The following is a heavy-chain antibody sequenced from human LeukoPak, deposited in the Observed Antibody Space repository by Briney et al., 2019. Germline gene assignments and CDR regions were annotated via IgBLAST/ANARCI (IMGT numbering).Heavy chain of an antibody. D-gene: IGHD1-1*01. CDR3: VRHRTASDY. J-gene: IGHJ4*02. Sequence: GGSLRLSCAASGFIFSSYSMKWVRQAPGKGLEWVSYISSSSTTIYYADSLKGRFTISRDNAKNSLYLQMSSLRAEDTAVYYCVRHRTASDYWGQGALVTVSS. CDR1: GFIFSSYS. V-gene: IGHV3-48*04. CDR2: ISSSSTTI.